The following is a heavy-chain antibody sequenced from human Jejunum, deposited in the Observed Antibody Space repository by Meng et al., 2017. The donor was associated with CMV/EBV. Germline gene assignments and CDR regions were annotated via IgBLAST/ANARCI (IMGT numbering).Heavy chain of an antibody. CDR2: IYSGHTT. Sequence: SCTASDFSVRRNTMPWVRQAPGKVLEWVSAIYSGHTTYYAASVKGRFTISRDNSKNTLYLQMTSLRAEDTAVYYCAKKYSGSFDYWGQGTLVTVSS. J-gene: IGHJ4*02. CDR3: AKKYSGSFDY. CDR1: DFSVRRNT. V-gene: IGHV3-53*01. D-gene: IGHD1-26*01.